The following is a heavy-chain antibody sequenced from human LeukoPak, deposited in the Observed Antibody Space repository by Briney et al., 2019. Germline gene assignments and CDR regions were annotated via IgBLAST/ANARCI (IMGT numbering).Heavy chain of an antibody. D-gene: IGHD3-10*01. CDR3: AKAWFGERSGGGFDY. CDR2: ISGDGGST. Sequence: GGSLRLSCAASGFTFDDYDIHWVRQAPGKGLAWVSLISGDGGSTYYADSVKGRFTISRDNSKNSLYLQMNSLRTEDTALYYCAKAWFGERSGGGFDYWGQGTLVTVSS. V-gene: IGHV3-43*02. CDR1: GFTFDDYD. J-gene: IGHJ4*02.